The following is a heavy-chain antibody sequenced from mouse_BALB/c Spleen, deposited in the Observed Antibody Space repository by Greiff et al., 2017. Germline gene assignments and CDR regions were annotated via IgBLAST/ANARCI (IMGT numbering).Heavy chain of an antibody. D-gene: IGHD1-1*02. CDR3: TNYDSYAMDY. CDR1: GYTFTSYW. CDR2: INPSNGRT. Sequence: QVQLQQSGAELVKPGASVKLSCKASGYTFTSYWMHWVKQRPGQGLEWIGEINPSNGRTNYNEKFKSKATLTVDKSSSTAYMQLSSLTSEDTAVYYCTNYDSYAMDYWGQGTSVTVSA. J-gene: IGHJ4*01. V-gene: IGHV1S81*02.